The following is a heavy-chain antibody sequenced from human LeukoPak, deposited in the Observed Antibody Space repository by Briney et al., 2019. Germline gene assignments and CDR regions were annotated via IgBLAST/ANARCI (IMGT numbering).Heavy chain of an antibody. D-gene: IGHD2-15*01. CDR1: GDSFSSANYY. J-gene: IGHJ2*01. Sequence: SQTLSLTCTVSGDSFSSANYYWTWVRQPPGKGLEWIGYVYYDGSTYYHPSLQSRVTISVDTSKNQFSLKLSSVTAAGTAVYYCARQPLYCSGGSCYNMDWYFDLWGRGTLVTVSS. V-gene: IGHV4-30-4*08. CDR3: ARQPLYCSGGSCYNMDWYFDL. CDR2: VYYDGST.